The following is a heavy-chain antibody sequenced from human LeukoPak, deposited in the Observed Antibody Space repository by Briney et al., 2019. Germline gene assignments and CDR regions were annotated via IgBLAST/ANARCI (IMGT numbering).Heavy chain of an antibody. CDR1: GFTFSYYW. V-gene: IGHV3-7*02. Sequence: GGSLRLSCAASGFTFSYYWMNWVRQAPGKGLGWGANINHDGSEKYYVDSVKGRFTISRDNAKNSLFLQMNSLRAEDTAVYYCATGGVGATSPLFIDYWGQGTLVTVSS. CDR3: ATGGVGATSPLFIDY. D-gene: IGHD1-26*01. CDR2: INHDGSEK. J-gene: IGHJ4*02.